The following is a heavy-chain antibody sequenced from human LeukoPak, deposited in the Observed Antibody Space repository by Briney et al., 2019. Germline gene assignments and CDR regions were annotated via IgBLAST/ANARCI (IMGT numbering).Heavy chain of an antibody. CDR1: GFTFSSYS. J-gene: IGHJ6*03. CDR2: ISSSSSYI. V-gene: IGHV3-21*01. Sequence: PGGSLRLSCAASGFTFSSYSMNWVRQAPGKGLEWVSSISSSSSYIYYADSVKGRFTISRDNAKNSLYLQMNSLRAEDTAVYYCARGDSSSWYYHYYYYMGVWGKGTTVTVSS. D-gene: IGHD6-13*01. CDR3: ARGDSSSWYYHYYYYMGV.